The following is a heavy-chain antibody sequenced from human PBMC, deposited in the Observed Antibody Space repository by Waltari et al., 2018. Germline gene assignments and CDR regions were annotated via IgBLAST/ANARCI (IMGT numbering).Heavy chain of an antibody. CDR2: IYHSGST. CDR1: GYSISSGYY. Sequence: QVQLQESGPGLVKPSETLSLTCAVSGYSISSGYYWGWIRQPPGKGLEWIGSIYHSGSTYYNPSLKSRVTISVDTSKNQFSLKLSSVTAADTAVYYCARRGYCSSTSCYFNYGMDVWGQGTTVTVSS. CDR3: ARRGYCSSTSCYFNYGMDV. D-gene: IGHD2-2*01. J-gene: IGHJ6*02. V-gene: IGHV4-38-2*01.